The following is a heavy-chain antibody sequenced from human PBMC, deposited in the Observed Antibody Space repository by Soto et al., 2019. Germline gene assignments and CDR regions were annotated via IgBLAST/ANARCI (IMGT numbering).Heavy chain of an antibody. CDR2: ISAYNGNT. D-gene: IGHD3-3*01. CDR3: ARRPDYDFWSGYYLLVGKTYNYYYYYGMDV. CDR1: GYTFTSYG. J-gene: IGHJ6*02. Sequence: ASVKVSCKASGYTFTSYGISWVRQAPGQGLEWMGWISAYNGNTNYAQKLQGRVTMTTDTSTSTAYMELRSLRSDDTAVYYCARRPDYDFWSGYYLLVGKTYNYYYYYGMDVWGQGTTVTV. V-gene: IGHV1-18*01.